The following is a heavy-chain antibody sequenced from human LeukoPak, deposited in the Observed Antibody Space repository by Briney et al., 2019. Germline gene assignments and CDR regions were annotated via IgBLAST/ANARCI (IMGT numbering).Heavy chain of an antibody. D-gene: IGHD1-1*01. CDR1: GGSISSGGYY. V-gene: IGHV4-30-2*01. CDR3: ARGRYAKSTGSGDFDL. Sequence: PSETLSLTCTVSGGSISSGGYYWSWIRQPPGKGLEWIGYIYHSGSTYYNPSLKSRVTLSLDTSKNQFSLKLNSVTAADTAVYYCARGRYAKSTGSGDFDLWGQGILVIVSS. J-gene: IGHJ4*02. CDR2: IYHSGST.